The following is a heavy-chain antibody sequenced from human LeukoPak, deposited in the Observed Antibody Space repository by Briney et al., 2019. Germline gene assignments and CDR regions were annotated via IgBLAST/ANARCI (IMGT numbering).Heavy chain of an antibody. V-gene: IGHV3-48*01. CDR3: AKDREWGYSGYDIFQHDY. J-gene: IGHJ4*02. D-gene: IGHD5-12*01. CDR1: GFTFSSYS. Sequence: PGGSLRLSCAASGFTFSSYSMNWVRQAPGKGLEWVSYISSSSSTIYYADSVKGRFTISRDNAKNSLYLQMNSLRAEDTAVYYCAKDREWGYSGYDIFQHDYWGQGTLVTVSS. CDR2: ISSSSSTI.